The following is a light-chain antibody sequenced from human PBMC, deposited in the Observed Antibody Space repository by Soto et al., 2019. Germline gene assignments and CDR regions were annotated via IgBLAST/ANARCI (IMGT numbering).Light chain of an antibody. V-gene: IGKV3-15*01. CDR1: QNIYSN. CDR2: RAS. J-gene: IGKJ1*01. CDR3: QQYDNWLTGT. Sequence: IVMTQSPSTLSVSPGERATLSCRASQNIYSNVAWYQQRPGQAPRLLIYRASTRATGIPARFSGSGSGTEFTLTISSLQSEDFTVYYCQQYDNWLTGTFGQGTKVDIK.